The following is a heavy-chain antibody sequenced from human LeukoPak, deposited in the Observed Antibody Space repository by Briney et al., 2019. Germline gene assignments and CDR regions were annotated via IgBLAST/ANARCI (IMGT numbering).Heavy chain of an antibody. CDR1: GSPFSTYL. J-gene: IGHJ4*02. Sequence: TGGSLRLSWGPSGSPFSTYLMHWAPRPPDKGLGWVAMISHHGSNEYYADSVKGRFTISRDNSKNTLYLQMNNPRVEDTAIYYCARVHDTTGYYHYFDSWGQGTLVTVSS. D-gene: IGHD3-9*01. CDR2: ISHHGSNE. CDR3: ARVHDTTGYYHYFDS. V-gene: IGHV3-30*14.